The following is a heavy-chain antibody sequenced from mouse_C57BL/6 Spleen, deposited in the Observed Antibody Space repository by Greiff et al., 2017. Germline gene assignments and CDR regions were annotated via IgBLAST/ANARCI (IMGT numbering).Heavy chain of an antibody. Sequence: VQLQQPGAELVRPGSSVQLSCKASGYTFTSYWMDWVKQRPGQGLEWIGNIYPSDSETHYNQKFKDKATLTVDQSSSTAYMQLSSLTSEDSAVYYCARSGYYGSSYGFAYWGQGTLVTVSA. CDR2: IYPSDSET. V-gene: IGHV1-61*01. CDR3: ARSGYYGSSYGFAY. J-gene: IGHJ3*01. D-gene: IGHD1-1*01. CDR1: GYTFTSYW.